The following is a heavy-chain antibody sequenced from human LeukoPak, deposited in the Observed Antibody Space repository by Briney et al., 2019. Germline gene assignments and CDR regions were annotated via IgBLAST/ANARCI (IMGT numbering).Heavy chain of an antibody. CDR3: ARQEYDFLTGRVVFVFDI. CDR1: GGAITSNSYY. CDR2: MYYSGST. Sequence: SETLSLTCTVSGGAITSNSYYWGWIRQPPGKGLEWIGSMYYSGSTYYNPSLKSRVTISVDTSKNQFSLKLSSVTAADTAVYYCARQEYDFLTGRVVFVFDIWGQGTMVTVSS. V-gene: IGHV4-39*07. J-gene: IGHJ3*02. D-gene: IGHD3-9*01.